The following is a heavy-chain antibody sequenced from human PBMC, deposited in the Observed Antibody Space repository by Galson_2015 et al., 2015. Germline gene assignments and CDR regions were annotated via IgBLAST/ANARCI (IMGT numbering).Heavy chain of an antibody. Sequence: SLRLSCAASGFTFSDYYMNWIRQAPGKGLEWVSYISSSGSTMYYADSVKGRFTISRDNAKNSLYLQMNSLRAEDTAVYYCALWCGPSWGQAPLVTVSS. J-gene: IGHJ4*02. V-gene: IGHV3-11*01. CDR3: ALWCGPS. CDR1: GFTFSDYY. D-gene: IGHD4/OR15-4a*01. CDR2: ISSSGSTM.